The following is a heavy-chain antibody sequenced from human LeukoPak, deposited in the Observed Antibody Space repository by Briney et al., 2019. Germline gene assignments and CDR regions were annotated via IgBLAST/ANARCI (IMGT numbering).Heavy chain of an antibody. CDR3: AKNSGWEVLSNYFDY. J-gene: IGHJ4*02. V-gene: IGHV3-23*01. D-gene: IGHD6-25*01. CDR1: GFTFSTYE. Sequence: GGSLRLSCAASGFTFSTYEMNWVRQAPGKGLEWVSGISGSGGSTYYADSVKGRFTISRDSSKNTLYLQMNSLRAEDTAVYYCAKNSGWEVLSNYFDYWGQGTLVTVSS. CDR2: ISGSGGST.